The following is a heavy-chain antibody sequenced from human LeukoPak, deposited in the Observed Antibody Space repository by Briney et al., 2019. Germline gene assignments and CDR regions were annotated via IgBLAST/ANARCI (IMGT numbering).Heavy chain of an antibody. Sequence: GASVKVSCKASGYTFTYYGISWVRQAPGQGLEWMGWISAYNGNTNYAQKLQGRVTMTTDTSTSTAYMELRSLRSDDTAVYYCARDSHYSDTSGYSDYWGQGTLVTVSS. CDR3: ARDSHYSDTSGYSDY. CDR1: GYTFTYYG. D-gene: IGHD3-22*01. V-gene: IGHV1-18*01. J-gene: IGHJ4*02. CDR2: ISAYNGNT.